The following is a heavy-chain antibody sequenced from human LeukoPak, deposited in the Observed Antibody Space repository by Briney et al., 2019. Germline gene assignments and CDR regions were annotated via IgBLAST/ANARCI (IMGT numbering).Heavy chain of an antibody. Sequence: PSETLSLTCTVSGGSISSGGYYWSWIRQHPGKGLEWIGYIYYSGSTYYNPSLKSRVTISVDTSKNQFSLKLSSVTAADTAVYYCARDCSSTSCYRGYYGMDVWGQGTTVTVSS. D-gene: IGHD2-2*02. J-gene: IGHJ6*02. V-gene: IGHV4-31*03. CDR1: GGSISSGGYY. CDR3: ARDCSSTSCYRGYYGMDV. CDR2: IYYSGST.